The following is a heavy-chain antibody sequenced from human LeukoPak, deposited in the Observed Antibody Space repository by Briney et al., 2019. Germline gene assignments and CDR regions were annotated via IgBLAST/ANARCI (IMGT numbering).Heavy chain of an antibody. J-gene: IGHJ4*02. Sequence: SETLSLTCTVSGGSISSSGYYWDWIRQPPGKGLEWIGSIYYSGSTYYSPSLKSRVTISVDTSRNQFSLKLSSVTAADTAVYYCARGGYFGNLFDYWGQGTLVTVSS. V-gene: IGHV4-39*07. CDR1: GGSISSSGYY. CDR3: ARGGYFGNLFDY. CDR2: IYYSGST. D-gene: IGHD3-10*01.